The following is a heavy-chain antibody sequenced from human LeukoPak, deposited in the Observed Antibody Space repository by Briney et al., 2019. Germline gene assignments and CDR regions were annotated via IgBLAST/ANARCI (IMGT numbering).Heavy chain of an antibody. CDR2: ISSSSSYI. Sequence: GSLRLSCAASGFTFSSYEMNWVRQAPGKGLEWVSSISSSSSYIYYADSVKGRFTISRDNAKNSLYLQMNSLRAEDTAVYYCARTGDYFDYWGQGTLVTVSS. CDR3: ARTGDYFDY. V-gene: IGHV3-21*01. J-gene: IGHJ4*02. CDR1: GFTFSSYE.